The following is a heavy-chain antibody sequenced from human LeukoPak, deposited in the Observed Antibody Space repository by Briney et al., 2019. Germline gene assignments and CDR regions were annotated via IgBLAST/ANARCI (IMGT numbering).Heavy chain of an antibody. Sequence: GGSLRLSCEASGYTFDDYAMHWVRQAPGKGLEWVSAISWNSGSIGYADSVKGRFTISRDNGRNSLYLQMNSLRTEDTALYYCAKGHTYGLGESYLDFWGQGTLVSVSS. V-gene: IGHV3-9*01. CDR2: ISWNSGSI. D-gene: IGHD5-18*01. CDR3: AKGHTYGLGESYLDF. CDR1: GYTFDDYA. J-gene: IGHJ4*02.